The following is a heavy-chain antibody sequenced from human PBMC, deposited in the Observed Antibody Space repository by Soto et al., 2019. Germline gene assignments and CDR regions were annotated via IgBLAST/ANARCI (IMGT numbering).Heavy chain of an antibody. CDR3: ARAPVSGYYFDY. V-gene: IGHV4-59*01. D-gene: IGHD6-19*01. J-gene: IGHJ4*02. Sequence: SETLSLTCPVSGGSISSYYWSWIRQPPGKGLEWIGYIYYSGSTNYNSSLKSRVTISVDTSKNQSSLKLSSVTAADTAVYYCARAPVSGYYFDYWGQGTLVTVSS. CDR1: GGSISSYY. CDR2: IYYSGST.